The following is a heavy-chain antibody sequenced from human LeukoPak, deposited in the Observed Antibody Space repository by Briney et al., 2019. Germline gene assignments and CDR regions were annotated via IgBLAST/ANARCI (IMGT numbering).Heavy chain of an antibody. CDR2: ISGSGGGK. D-gene: IGHD1-26*01. J-gene: IGHJ4*02. CDR3: AKDLGRYRNNFFDY. CDR1: GFTFSSIA. V-gene: IGHV3-23*01. Sequence: GGSLRLSCAASGFTFSSIAMSWVRQAPAKGLEWVSTISGSGGGKSYADSVKVRFTISRDDSKNTLYLQMNSLRADDTAVYYCAKDLGRYRNNFFDYWGQGNLVTVSS.